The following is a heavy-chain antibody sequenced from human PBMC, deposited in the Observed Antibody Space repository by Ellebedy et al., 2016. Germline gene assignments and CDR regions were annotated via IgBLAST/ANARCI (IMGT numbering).Heavy chain of an antibody. J-gene: IGHJ2*01. D-gene: IGHD6-13*01. Sequence: SETLSLXXAVYGGSFSGYYWSWIRQPPGKGLEWIGEINHSGSTNYNPSLKSRVTISVDTSKNQFSLKLSSVTAADTAVYYCARKRGAAGTYWYFDLWGRGTLVTVSS. V-gene: IGHV4-34*01. CDR3: ARKRGAAGTYWYFDL. CDR1: GGSFSGYY. CDR2: INHSGST.